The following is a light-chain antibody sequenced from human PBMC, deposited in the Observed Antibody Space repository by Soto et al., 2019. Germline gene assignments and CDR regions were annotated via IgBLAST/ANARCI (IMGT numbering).Light chain of an antibody. CDR2: ATS. V-gene: IGKV3-11*01. J-gene: IGKJ4*01. Sequence: EIVLTQSPATLSLSPGERATLSCRASQSVSSSLAWYQHKPGQAPRPLIYATSHRATDIPTRFSGSGSETDFTLTISSLEPEDFAVYYCQQRSDWPPSLTFGGGTKVEI. CDR3: QQRSDWPPSLT. CDR1: QSVSSS.